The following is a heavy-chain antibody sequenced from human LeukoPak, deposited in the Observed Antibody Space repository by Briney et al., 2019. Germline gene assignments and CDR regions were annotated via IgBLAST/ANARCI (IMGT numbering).Heavy chain of an antibody. J-gene: IGHJ4*02. CDR1: GFTFSSYS. CDR3: ARPPGLLPPENYYFDY. Sequence: GGSLRLSCAASGFTFSSYSMNWVRQAPGKGLEWVSYISSSSSTIYYADSVKGRFTISRDNAKNSLYLQMNSLRVEDTGVYYCARPPGLLPPENYYFDYWGQGTLVTVSS. D-gene: IGHD2-15*01. V-gene: IGHV3-48*01. CDR2: ISSSSSTI.